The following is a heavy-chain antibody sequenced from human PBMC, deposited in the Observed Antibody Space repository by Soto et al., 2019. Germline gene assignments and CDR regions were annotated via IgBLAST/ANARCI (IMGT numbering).Heavy chain of an antibody. Sequence: GASVKVSCKASGGTFSSYAISWVRQAPGQGLEWMGWINPNSGGTNYAQKFQGRVTMTRDTSISTAYMELSRLRSDDTAVYYCARDQGCSSTSCYRRVYYYGMDVWGQGTTVTVSS. CDR1: GGTFSSYA. D-gene: IGHD2-2*01. J-gene: IGHJ6*02. V-gene: IGHV1-2*02. CDR2: INPNSGGT. CDR3: ARDQGCSSTSCYRRVYYYGMDV.